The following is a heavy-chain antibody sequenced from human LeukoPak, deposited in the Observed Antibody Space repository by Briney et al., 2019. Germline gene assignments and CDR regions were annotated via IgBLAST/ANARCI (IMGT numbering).Heavy chain of an antibody. CDR3: ARDLGEIEMAAIFFDY. V-gene: IGHV1-18*01. D-gene: IGHD5-24*01. J-gene: IGHJ4*02. CDR1: GYRFTSFG. CDR2: ISAYNDKI. Sequence: ASVKVSCKASGYRFTSFGISWVRQAPGQRLEWMGWISAYNDKIKYAQKFQGRVTLTQDTSTSTGYMEVRSLRSDDTAMFYCARDLGEIEMAAIFFDYWGQGTLVTVSS.